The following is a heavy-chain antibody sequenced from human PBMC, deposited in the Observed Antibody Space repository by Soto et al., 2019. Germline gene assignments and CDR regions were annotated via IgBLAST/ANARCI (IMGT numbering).Heavy chain of an antibody. D-gene: IGHD2-2*01. V-gene: IGHV1-46*01. J-gene: IGHJ4*02. CDR2: INPSGGTT. CDR3: ARGPATAPDAY. CDR1: GYIFTSHY. Sequence: ASVKVSCKTSGYIFTSHYIHWVRQAPGQGLEWMGIINPSGGTTTYAQKFQGRVTMTRDTSTSTVYMELSSLRSEDTAVYYCARGPATAPDAYWGLGTLVTVSS.